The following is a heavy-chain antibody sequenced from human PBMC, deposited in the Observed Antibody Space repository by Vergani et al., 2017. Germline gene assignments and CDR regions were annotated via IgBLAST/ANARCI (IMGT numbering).Heavy chain of an antibody. J-gene: IGHJ4*02. CDR1: GFTFSSSA. CDR2: ISGSGGST. CDR3: AKVLRFLEWSLFGDYFDY. V-gene: IGHV3-23*01. D-gene: IGHD3-3*01. Sequence: EVQLLESGGGLIQPGGSLRLSCAASGFTFSSSAMSWVRQAPGRGLEWVSAISGSGGSTYYADSVKGRFTISRDNSKNTLYLQVNSLRAEDTAVYYCAKVLRFLEWSLFGDYFDYWGQGTLVTVSS.